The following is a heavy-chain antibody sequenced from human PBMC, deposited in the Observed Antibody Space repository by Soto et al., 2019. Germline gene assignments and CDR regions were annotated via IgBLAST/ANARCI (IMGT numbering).Heavy chain of an antibody. CDR2: MNPNSGNT. V-gene: IGHV1-8*01. J-gene: IGHJ5*02. Sequence: QVQLVQSGAEVKKPGASVKVSCKSSGYTFTSYHINWVRQATGQGLEWMGWMNPNSGNTGYAQTLQGRVTMTWDTSISTAYMELSSLRFEDTAMYYCARGHISSTKNWLDPWGQGTLVTVSS. CDR3: ARGHISSTKNWLDP. CDR1: GYTFTSYH. D-gene: IGHD6-6*01.